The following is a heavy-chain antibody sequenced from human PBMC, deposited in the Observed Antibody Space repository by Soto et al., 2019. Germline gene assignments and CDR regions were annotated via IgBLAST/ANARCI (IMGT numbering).Heavy chain of an antibody. CDR2: IYYSGST. CDR3: ARGRSLDYGDYRYYGMDV. V-gene: IGHV4-39*06. CDR1: GGSISSSSYY. J-gene: IGHJ6*02. Sequence: PSETLSLTCTVSGGSISSSSYYWGWIRQPPGKGLEWIGSIYYSGSTYYNPSLKSRVTISVDTSKNQFPLKLSSVTAADTAVYYCARGRSLDYGDYRYYGMDVWGQGTTVTVSS. D-gene: IGHD4-17*01.